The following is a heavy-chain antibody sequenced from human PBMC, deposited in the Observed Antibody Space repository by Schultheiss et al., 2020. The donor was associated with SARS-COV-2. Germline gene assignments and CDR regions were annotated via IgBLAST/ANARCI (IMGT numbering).Heavy chain of an antibody. Sequence: SETLSLTCAVYGGSFSGYYWSWIRQPPGKGLEWIGEMNHSGSTNYNPSLKSRVTISVDTSKNQFSLKLSSVTAADTAVYYCARGHGGPYYFDYWGQGTLVTVSS. CDR3: ARGHGGPYYFDY. CDR1: GGSFSGYY. J-gene: IGHJ4*02. CDR2: MNHSGST. D-gene: IGHD3-10*01. V-gene: IGHV4-34*01.